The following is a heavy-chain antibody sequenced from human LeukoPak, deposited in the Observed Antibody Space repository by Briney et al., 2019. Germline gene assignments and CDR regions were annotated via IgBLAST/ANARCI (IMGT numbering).Heavy chain of an antibody. V-gene: IGHV3-23*01. CDR2: IRSSGDRT. CDR1: GFTFSSHA. J-gene: IGHJ1*01. Sequence: GGSLRLSCAATGFTFSSHAMAWVRQAPGKGLEWVSAIRSSGDRTFYADCVKGRFTISRDNSKNTLYLQMNHLTVEDTAVYYCANVIIAAAGYEYFQYWGQGTLVSVSP. CDR3: ANVIIAAAGYEYFQY. D-gene: IGHD5-18*01.